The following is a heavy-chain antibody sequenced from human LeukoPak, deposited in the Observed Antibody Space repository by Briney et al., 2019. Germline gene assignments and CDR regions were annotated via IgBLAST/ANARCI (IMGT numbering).Heavy chain of an antibody. CDR3: ARTTRHSNY. D-gene: IGHD1-26*01. J-gene: IGHJ4*02. CDR2: TYYRSKWYN. V-gene: IGHV6-1*01. CDR1: GDSVSSKSAA. Sequence: SQTLSLSCAISGDSVSSKSAAWNWIRQSPSGGLEWLGRTYYRSKWYNEYAVSLKGRITINPDTSKNQFSLQLNSVAPEDTAVYYCARTTRHSNYWGQGTLVTVSS.